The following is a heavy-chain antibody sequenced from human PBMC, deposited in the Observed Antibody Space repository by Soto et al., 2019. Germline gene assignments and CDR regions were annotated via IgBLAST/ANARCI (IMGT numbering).Heavy chain of an antibody. CDR3: AKIVWGELQGGYYVDC. J-gene: IGHJ4*02. Sequence: EVQLLESGGGLVQPGGSLRLSGAASGFTFSSYAMSWVRQAPGKGLEWVSAISGSGGSTYYADSVKGRFTISRDNSKNALYLQMNSLRAEDTAVYYCAKIVWGELQGGYYVDCWGQGTLVTVSS. CDR1: GFTFSSYA. V-gene: IGHV3-23*01. CDR2: ISGSGGST. D-gene: IGHD1-26*01.